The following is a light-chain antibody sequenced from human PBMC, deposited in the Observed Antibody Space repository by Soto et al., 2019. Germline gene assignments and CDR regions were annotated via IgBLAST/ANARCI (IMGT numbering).Light chain of an antibody. CDR2: EGG. V-gene: IGLV2-23*01. CDR1: SSDVGSYNL. Sequence: QSVLTQPASVSGSPGQSITISGTGTSSDVGSYNLVSWYQQHPGKAPKVIIYEGGKRPSGAYNRFSGSKSGIRAYLTISGHQAEDEADYYCCSYSGYSTSAVFCGGPKLTVL. J-gene: IGLJ2*01. CDR3: CSYSGYSTSAV.